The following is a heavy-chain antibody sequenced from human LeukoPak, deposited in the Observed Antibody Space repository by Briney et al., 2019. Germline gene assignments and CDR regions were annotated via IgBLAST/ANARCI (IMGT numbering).Heavy chain of an antibody. CDR1: GGTFSSYA. J-gene: IGHJ5*02. Sequence: SVKVSCKASGGTFSSYAISWVRQAPGQGLEWMGRIIPILGIANYAQKFQGRVTITADKSTSTAYMELSSLRSEDTAVYYCASALKVVPAAPYNWFDPWGQGTLVTVSS. V-gene: IGHV1-69*04. CDR2: IIPILGIA. D-gene: IGHD2-2*01. CDR3: ASALKVVPAAPYNWFDP.